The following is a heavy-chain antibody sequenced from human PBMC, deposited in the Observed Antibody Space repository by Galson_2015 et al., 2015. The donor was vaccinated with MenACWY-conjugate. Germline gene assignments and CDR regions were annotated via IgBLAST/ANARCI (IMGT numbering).Heavy chain of an antibody. CDR1: GFTFDDYG. CDR2: INWNGGST. CDR3: ARDFISSKDQPSPDY. D-gene: IGHD6-13*01. J-gene: IGHJ4*02. V-gene: IGHV3-20*04. Sequence: SLRLSCAASGFTFDDYGMSWVRQAPGKGLEWVSGINWNGGSTGYADSVKGRFTISRDNAKNSLYLQMNSLRAEDTASYYCARDFISSKDQPSPDYWGQGTLVTVSS.